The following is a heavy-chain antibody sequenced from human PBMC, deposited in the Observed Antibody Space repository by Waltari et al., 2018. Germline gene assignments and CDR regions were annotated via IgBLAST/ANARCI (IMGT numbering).Heavy chain of an antibody. D-gene: IGHD3-22*01. Sequence: QVQLQESGPGLAKSSETLSLTCDVSGYSMRSGYYWGWIRQPPRKGLEWIASFYQSGGSYYNPSLRSRVTISVDTSRNQFSLEMTSVTATDTATYYCVAAKEYYYDGSGDDAFETWGQGTLVTVSS. J-gene: IGHJ3*02. CDR3: VAAKEYYYDGSGDDAFET. CDR2: FYQSGGS. V-gene: IGHV4-38-2*01. CDR1: GYSMRSGYY.